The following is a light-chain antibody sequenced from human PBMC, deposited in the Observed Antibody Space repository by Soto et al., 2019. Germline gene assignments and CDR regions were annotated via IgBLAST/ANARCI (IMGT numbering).Light chain of an antibody. J-gene: IGKJ1*01. CDR1: QSVLYSSNNKNY. Sequence: DIVMTQSPDSLAVSLGERATINCKSSQSVLYSSNNKNYLAWYQQKPGQSPKLLIYWASTRESGVPDRFSGSGSGTDFTLTISSLQAEDVAAYYCQQYYRTPPTFGQGTKVEIK. CDR3: QQYYRTPPT. CDR2: WAS. V-gene: IGKV4-1*01.